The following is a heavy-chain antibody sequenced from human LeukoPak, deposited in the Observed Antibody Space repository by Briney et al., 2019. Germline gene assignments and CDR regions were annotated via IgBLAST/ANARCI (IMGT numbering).Heavy chain of an antibody. CDR2: IRTKPDNYAA. Sequence: GGSLRLSCAASGFTFSGSAVHWVRQASGKGLEWLGRIRTKPDNYAAAYAASVKGRFTISRDDSKNSAYLQMDSLKTEDTAVYYCSRFDLDYDGSRYASDGLDVWGRGTTVTVSS. CDR3: SRFDLDYDGSRYASDGLDV. V-gene: IGHV3-73*01. D-gene: IGHD3-16*01. CDR1: GFTFSGSA. J-gene: IGHJ6*02.